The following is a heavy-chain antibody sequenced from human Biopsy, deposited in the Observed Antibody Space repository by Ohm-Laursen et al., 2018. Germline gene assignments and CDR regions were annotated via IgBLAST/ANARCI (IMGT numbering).Heavy chain of an antibody. Sequence: SDTLSLTCAVYGESFNGYYWSWIRQTPGKGLEWIGEINHSGRTNYNPSLKSRVTISVDTSKNQFSLKVRSVSPDDTAVYYCARETPTGIPFNWLDPWGQGTLVIVST. CDR3: ARETPTGIPFNWLDP. CDR1: GESFNGYY. CDR2: INHSGRT. J-gene: IGHJ5*02. D-gene: IGHD1-1*01. V-gene: IGHV4-34*01.